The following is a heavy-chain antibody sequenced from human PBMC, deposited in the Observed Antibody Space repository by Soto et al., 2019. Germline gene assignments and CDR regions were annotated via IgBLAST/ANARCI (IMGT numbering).Heavy chain of an antibody. CDR2: IYYSGST. V-gene: IGHV4-31*03. D-gene: IGHD3-22*01. J-gene: IGHJ3*02. Sequence: QVQLQESGPGLVKPSQTLSLTCTVSGGSISSGGYYWSWIRQHPGKGLEWIGHIYYSGSTYYNPSLKSRVTLSVGRSKNQFSLKLSSVTAADTAVYYCARGMSYYDSSGYFDAFDIWGQGTMVTVSS. CDR1: GGSISSGGYY. CDR3: ARGMSYYDSSGYFDAFDI.